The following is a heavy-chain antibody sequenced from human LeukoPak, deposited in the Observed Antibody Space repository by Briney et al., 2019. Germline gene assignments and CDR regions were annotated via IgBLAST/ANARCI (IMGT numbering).Heavy chain of an antibody. CDR3: ASLSALAYCGGDCYPDPTVRAFDI. Sequence: SETLSLTCTVSGGSISSSSYYWGWIRQPPGKGLEWIGSIYYSGSTYYNPSLKSRVTISVDTSKNQFSLKLSSVTAADTAVYYCASLSALAYCGGDCYPDPTVRAFDIWGQGTMVTVSS. V-gene: IGHV4-39*07. J-gene: IGHJ3*02. CDR1: GGSISSSSYY. D-gene: IGHD2-21*02. CDR2: IYYSGST.